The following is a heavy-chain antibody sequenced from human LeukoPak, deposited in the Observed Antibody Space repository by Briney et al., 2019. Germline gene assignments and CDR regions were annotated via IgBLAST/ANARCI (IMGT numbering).Heavy chain of an antibody. J-gene: IGHJ4*02. D-gene: IGHD3-22*01. CDR3: AKRVHYVSSAAYFDY. CDR2: ISDSGGDT. Sequence: LPGGSLRLSCAASGFTFSSYAMSWVRQPPGKGLEWVSAISDSGGDTYYADSVKGRFTISRDNSKDTLYLQMNSLRAEDTAVYYCAKRVHYVSSAAYFDYWGQGTLVTVSS. V-gene: IGHV3-23*01. CDR1: GFTFSSYA.